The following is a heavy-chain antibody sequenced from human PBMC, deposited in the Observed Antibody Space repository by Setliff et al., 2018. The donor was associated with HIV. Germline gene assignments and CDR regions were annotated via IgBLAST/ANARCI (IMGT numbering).Heavy chain of an antibody. CDR2: ISYTGIT. Sequence: SETLSLTCTVSGGSISRGGYSWGWIRQPPGKGLEWIGSISYTGITNYNPSLKSLVTISVDTSQNQFYLKLTSVTAADTAVYYCARLRQWLAFFDSWGQGTLVTVSS. V-gene: IGHV4-39*01. D-gene: IGHD6-19*01. CDR1: GGSISRGGYS. CDR3: ARLRQWLAFFDS. J-gene: IGHJ4*02.